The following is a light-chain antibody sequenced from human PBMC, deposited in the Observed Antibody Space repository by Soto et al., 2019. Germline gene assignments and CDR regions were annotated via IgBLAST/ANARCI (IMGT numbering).Light chain of an antibody. CDR1: SSDVGGYNY. CDR2: EVS. Sequence: QSALTQPPSASASPGQSVTISSTGTSSDVGGYNYVSWYQQRPGKAPKLMIYEVSQRPSGVPDRFSGSKSGNTATLTVSGLQAEDEADYYCSSFAGNNNRGVFGSGTKVTVL. CDR3: SSFAGNNNRGV. J-gene: IGLJ1*01. V-gene: IGLV2-8*01.